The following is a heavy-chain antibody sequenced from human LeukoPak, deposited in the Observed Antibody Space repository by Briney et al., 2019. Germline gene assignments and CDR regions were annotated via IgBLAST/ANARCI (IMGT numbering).Heavy chain of an antibody. CDR1: GFTFSDRY. D-gene: IGHD2-8*01. CDR2: ISPNGQNI. J-gene: IGHJ4*02. Sequence: PGGSLRLSCAAAGFTFSDRYMSWIRQAPGKGMEWVAYISPNGQNIHYADSVKGRSTISRDNAKNSLFLQMNSLRAEDTAVYYCARDKCTNGVCYRYFDYWGQGTLVTVSS. V-gene: IGHV3-11*04. CDR3: ARDKCTNGVCYRYFDY.